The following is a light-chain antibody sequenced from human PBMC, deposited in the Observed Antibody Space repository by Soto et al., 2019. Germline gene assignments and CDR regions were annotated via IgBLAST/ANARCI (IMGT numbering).Light chain of an antibody. Sequence: QSALTQPPSASGSPGQSVTISCTGTSSDVRGYNFVSWYQQQSGKTPKLIIYEVTKRPSGVPDRFSGSKSGNTASLTVSGIQAEDEADYYCSSYGGDNNWGVFGGGTKLTVL. CDR2: EVT. J-gene: IGLJ2*01. CDR3: SSYGGDNNWGV. V-gene: IGLV2-8*01. CDR1: SSDVRGYNF.